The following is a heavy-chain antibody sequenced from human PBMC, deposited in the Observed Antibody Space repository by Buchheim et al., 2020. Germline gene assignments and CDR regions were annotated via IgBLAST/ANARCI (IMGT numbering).Heavy chain of an antibody. J-gene: IGHJ4*02. CDR2: ISGSGGST. CDR1: GFTVSSNY. Sequence: EVQLVESGGGLVQPGGSLRLSCAASGFTVSSNYMSWVRQAPGKGLEWVSAISGSGGSTYYADSVKGRFTISRDNSKNTLYLQMNSLRAEDTAVYYCAKDPHPSPTVTTDYFDYWGQGTL. D-gene: IGHD4-17*01. V-gene: IGHV3-23*04. CDR3: AKDPHPSPTVTTDYFDY.